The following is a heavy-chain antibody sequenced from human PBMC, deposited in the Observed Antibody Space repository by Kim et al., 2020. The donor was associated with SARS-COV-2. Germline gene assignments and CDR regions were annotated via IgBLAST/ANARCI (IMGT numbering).Heavy chain of an antibody. CDR3: SRISRGVYYDLVPRLDP. CDR2: IYSGGST. CDR1: GFTVSSNY. D-gene: IGHD3-22*01. V-gene: IGHV3-53*04. J-gene: IGHJ5*02. Sequence: GGSLRLSCAASGFTVSSNYMSWVRQAPGKGLEWVSVIYSGGSTYYADSVKGRFTISRHNSKNTLYLQMNSLRAEDTAVYYCSRISRGVYYDLVPRLDPWGQGTLVTVSS.